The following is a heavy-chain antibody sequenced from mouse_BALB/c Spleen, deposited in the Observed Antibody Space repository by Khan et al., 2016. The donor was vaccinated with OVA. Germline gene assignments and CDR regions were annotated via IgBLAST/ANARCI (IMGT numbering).Heavy chain of an antibody. J-gene: IGHJ2*01. CDR3: AREDLTLDY. CDR1: GYSITSDYA. CDR2: ISYSGST. Sequence: VQLKESGPGLVKPSQSLSLTCTVPGYSITSDYAWNWIRQFPGNKLEWMGYISYSGSTGYNPSLKSRISITRDTSKSQFFLQLNSVTTEDTATYYCAREDLTLDYWGQGTTLTVSS. D-gene: IGHD4-1*01. V-gene: IGHV3-2*02.